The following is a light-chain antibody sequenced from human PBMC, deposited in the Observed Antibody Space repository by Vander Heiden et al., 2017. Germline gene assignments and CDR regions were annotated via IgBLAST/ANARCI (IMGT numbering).Light chain of an antibody. CDR1: KLGDKY. CDR2: QDS. Sequence: SYELTQPPPVSVSPGQTASITCSGDKLGDKYACWYQQKPGQSPVLVIYQDSKRPSGIPERFSGSNSGNTATLTISGTQAMDEADYYCQAWDSSTAHYVFGTGTKVTVL. J-gene: IGLJ1*01. CDR3: QAWDSSTAHYV. V-gene: IGLV3-1*01.